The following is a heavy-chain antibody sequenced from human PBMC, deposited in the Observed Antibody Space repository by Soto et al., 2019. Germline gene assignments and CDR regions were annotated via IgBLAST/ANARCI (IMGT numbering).Heavy chain of an antibody. CDR2: ISSSSSYI. Sequence: GGSLRLSCAASGFTFSSYSMNWVRQAPGKGLEWVSSISSSSSYIYYADSVKGRFTISRDNAKNSLYLQMNSLRAEDTAVYYCAREWKVAVAGKIDYWGQGTLVTVSS. CDR1: GFTFSSYS. CDR3: AREWKVAVAGKIDY. V-gene: IGHV3-21*01. D-gene: IGHD6-19*01. J-gene: IGHJ4*02.